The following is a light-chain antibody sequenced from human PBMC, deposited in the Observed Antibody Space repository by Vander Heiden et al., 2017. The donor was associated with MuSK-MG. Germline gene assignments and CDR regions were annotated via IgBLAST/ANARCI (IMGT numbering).Light chain of an antibody. J-gene: IGKJ1*01. V-gene: IGKV1-39*01. CDR1: QSVNTY. CDR2: AVS. CDR3: QQSYNIPWT. Sequence: DIPVTQSPPSLSASIEDTITLTCRTSQSVNTYFNWYQQRPGKAPQLLIYAVSSLQTGVPSRFSGRGSGTDFTLTISGLQPEDVATYFCQQSYNIPWTFGAGTKVEV.